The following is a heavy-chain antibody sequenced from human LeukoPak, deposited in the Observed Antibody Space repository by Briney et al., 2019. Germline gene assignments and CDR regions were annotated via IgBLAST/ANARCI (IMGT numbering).Heavy chain of an antibody. Sequence: ASVKVSCKASGYTFTSYGISWVRQAPGQGPEWMGWISAYNGNTNYAQKLQGRVTMTTDTSTSTAYMELRSLRSDDTAVYYCARDSGSYSYYYYGMDVWGQGTTVTVSS. J-gene: IGHJ6*02. D-gene: IGHD1-26*01. V-gene: IGHV1-18*01. CDR3: ARDSGSYSYYYYGMDV. CDR2: ISAYNGNT. CDR1: GYTFTSYG.